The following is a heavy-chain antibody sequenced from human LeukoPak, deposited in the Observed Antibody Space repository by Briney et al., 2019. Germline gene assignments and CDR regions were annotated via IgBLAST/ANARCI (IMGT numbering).Heavy chain of an antibody. CDR1: VFTFSSYG. J-gene: IGHJ3*02. CDR2: IWFDGNNK. CDR3: AKDLSPYYYDSSGHYIPHDAFDI. D-gene: IGHD3-22*01. V-gene: IGHV3-33*06. Sequence: PGGSLRLSCAASVFTFSSYGMHWVRQAPGKGLEWVAVIWFDGNNKYYTDSVKGRFTISRDNSKNTLYLQMNSLRAEDTAIYYCAKDLSPYYYDSSGHYIPHDAFDIWGRGTMVTVCS.